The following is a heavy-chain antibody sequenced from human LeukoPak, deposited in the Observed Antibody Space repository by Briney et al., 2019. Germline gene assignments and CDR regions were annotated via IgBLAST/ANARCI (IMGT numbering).Heavy chain of an antibody. CDR1: GASISNNYYY. D-gene: IGHD6-13*01. CDR3: ARGLRSTYSYYFDY. Sequence: SETLSLTCTVSGASISNNYYYWGWIRQPPGKGLEWIGNFHYSGSTYYNPSLKSRVTISVDTSKNQFSLRLSSVTAADTAVYYCARGLRSTYSYYFDYWGQGTLVTVSS. CDR2: FHYSGST. J-gene: IGHJ4*02. V-gene: IGHV4-39*02.